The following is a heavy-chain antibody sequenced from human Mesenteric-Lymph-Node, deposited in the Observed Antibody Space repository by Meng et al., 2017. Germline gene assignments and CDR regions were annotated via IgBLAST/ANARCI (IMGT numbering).Heavy chain of an antibody. CDR3: ARDRNYDSSGPFDY. D-gene: IGHD3-22*01. Sequence: HVQVVQSWAEVKKPGSSVKVSCKASGGPFSSYAISWVRQAPGQGLEWMGGIIPIFGTANYAQKFQGRVTITADESTSTAYMELSSLRSEDTAVYYCARDRNYDSSGPFDYWGQGTLVTVSS. CDR1: GGPFSSYA. V-gene: IGHV1-69*01. J-gene: IGHJ4*02. CDR2: IIPIFGTA.